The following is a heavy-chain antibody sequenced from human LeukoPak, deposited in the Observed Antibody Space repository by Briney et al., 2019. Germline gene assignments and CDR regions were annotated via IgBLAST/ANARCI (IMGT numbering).Heavy chain of an antibody. V-gene: IGHV4-59*08. J-gene: IGHJ6*02. CDR2: ISYSGST. CDR1: GASISGYY. D-gene: IGHD3-10*01. Sequence: SGTLSLTCTVSGASISGYYWSWIRQPPGKGLEWIGYISYSGSTNYNPSLKSRLTIFVDTSKNQLSLKLSSVTAADTAVYYCARHFTPLYYYGMDVWGQGTTVTVSS. CDR3: ARHFTPLYYYGMDV.